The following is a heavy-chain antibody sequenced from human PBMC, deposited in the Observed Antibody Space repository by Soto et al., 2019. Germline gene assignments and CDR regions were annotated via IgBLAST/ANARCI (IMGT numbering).Heavy chain of an antibody. CDR1: GYTFTSYY. D-gene: IGHD3-10*01. Sequence: QVQLVQSGAEVKKPGASVKVSCKASGYTFTSYYIHWVRQAPGQGLEWMGIINPGGGSTSYAQNFQGTVTVTRDTSTTTVYMELSSLRSEDTAVYYGARKGSGSYAFDIWGQGTMVTVSS. V-gene: IGHV1-46*03. J-gene: IGHJ3*02. CDR2: INPGGGST. CDR3: ARKGSGSYAFDI.